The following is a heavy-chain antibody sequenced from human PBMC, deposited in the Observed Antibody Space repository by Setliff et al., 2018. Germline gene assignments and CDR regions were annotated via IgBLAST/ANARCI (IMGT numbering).Heavy chain of an antibody. CDR3: AQKHQRASWAFDP. Sequence: GESLQISCKESRDSFTNYWIIWVRQVPGKGLEWMGMIFPADADTRYNPSFKGQVTMSLDRSITTAYLQWDSLKASDTAIYYCAQKHQRASWAFDPWGRGTLVTVSS. CDR1: RDSFTNYW. CDR2: IFPADADT. D-gene: IGHD2-2*01. J-gene: IGHJ5*02. V-gene: IGHV5-51*01.